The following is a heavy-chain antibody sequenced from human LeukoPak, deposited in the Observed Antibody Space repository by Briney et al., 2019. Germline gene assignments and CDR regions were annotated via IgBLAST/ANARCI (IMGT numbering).Heavy chain of an antibody. CDR1: VDSISSLY. CDR2: ICYSGST. CDR3: ARVAGVITDYYYMDV. Sequence: SETLSLTCTLSVDSISSLYGSWIPQPPGKGLEGIGYICYSGSTNYNPSLKMRVAMSLDTSKNHLYLKLSSVTAADTRVYYCARVAGVITDYYYMDVWGKGTTVTVSS. V-gene: IGHV4-59*11. J-gene: IGHJ6*03. D-gene: IGHD1-14*01.